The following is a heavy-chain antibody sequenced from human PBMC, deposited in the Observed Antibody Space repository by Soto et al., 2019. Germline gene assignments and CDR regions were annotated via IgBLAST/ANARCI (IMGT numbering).Heavy chain of an antibody. CDR2: IKSKTDGGTT. Sequence: EVQLVESGGGLVKPGGSLRLSCAASGFTFSNAWMSWVRQAPGKGLEWVGRIKSKTDGGTTDYAAPVKGRFTISRDDSTNTLYLQMNSLKTEDTAVYYCTTRIKQAGVDAFDIWGQGTMVTVSS. CDR1: GFTFSNAW. CDR3: TTRIKQAGVDAFDI. D-gene: IGHD1-20*01. V-gene: IGHV3-15*01. J-gene: IGHJ3*02.